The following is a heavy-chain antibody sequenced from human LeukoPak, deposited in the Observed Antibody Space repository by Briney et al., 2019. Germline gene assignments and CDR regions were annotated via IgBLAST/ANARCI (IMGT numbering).Heavy chain of an antibody. Sequence: GGSLRLSCVASGFTFDDFTIHWVRQRPGKGLEWVSGIGGSGGNTYYADSVKGRSAISRDNSKNTLYLQMNSLRAEDTAVYYCAKRYYYDNSGYAFDIWGQGTMVTVSS. J-gene: IGHJ3*02. CDR1: GFTFDDFT. CDR2: IGGSGGNT. CDR3: AKRYYYDNSGYAFDI. D-gene: IGHD3-22*01. V-gene: IGHV3-23*01.